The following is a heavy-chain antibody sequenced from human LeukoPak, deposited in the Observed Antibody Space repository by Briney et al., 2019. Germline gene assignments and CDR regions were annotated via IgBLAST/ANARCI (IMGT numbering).Heavy chain of an antibody. CDR3: ASDSSSAGYFDY. Sequence: ASVKVSCKASGGTFSSYAISWVRQAPGQGLEWMGGTIPIFGTANYAQKFQGRVTITTDESTSTAYMELSSLRSEDTAVYYCASDSSSAGYFDYWGQGTLVTVSS. V-gene: IGHV1-69*05. CDR1: GGTFSSYA. CDR2: TIPIFGTA. D-gene: IGHD6-6*01. J-gene: IGHJ4*02.